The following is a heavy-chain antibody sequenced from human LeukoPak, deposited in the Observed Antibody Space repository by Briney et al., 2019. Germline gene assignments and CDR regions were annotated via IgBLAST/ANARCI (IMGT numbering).Heavy chain of an antibody. D-gene: IGHD2-8*01. V-gene: IGHV3-11*04. CDR3: ARTHRSATYCTTNRCYPGY. J-gene: IGHJ4*02. CDR1: GFIFSDYY. CDR2: ISDSGSTK. Sequence: PGGSLRLSCAASGFIFSDYYMSWLRQAPGKGLEWISYISDSGSTKYYADSVRGRFTISRDNAKNSLYLQMNSLRAEDTAVYYCARTHRSATYCTTNRCYPGYWGQGALVTVSS.